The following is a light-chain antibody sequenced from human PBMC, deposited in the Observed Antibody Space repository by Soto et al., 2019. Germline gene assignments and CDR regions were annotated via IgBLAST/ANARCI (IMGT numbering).Light chain of an antibody. CDR3: GSYTSSSTHV. Sequence: QSALTQPASVSGSRGQSITISCTGTSSDVGAYNFVSWYQQHPGKLPKLMIFDVSRRPPGVSDRFSGSKSGNTASLTISGLQAEDEGDYYCGSYTSSSTHVFGSGTKLTVL. V-gene: IGLV2-14*03. CDR2: DVS. J-gene: IGLJ1*01. CDR1: SSDVGAYNF.